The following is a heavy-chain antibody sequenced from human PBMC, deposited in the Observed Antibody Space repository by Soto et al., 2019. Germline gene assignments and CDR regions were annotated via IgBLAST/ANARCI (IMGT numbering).Heavy chain of an antibody. D-gene: IGHD6-13*01. CDR2: IYYSGST. Sequence: PSETLSLTCTVSGGSISSGGYCWSWIRQHPGKGLEWIGYIYYSGSTYYNPSLKSRVTISVDTSKNQFSLKLSSVTAADTAVYYCARDHIAAAGLDPWGQGTLVTVSS. CDR3: ARDHIAAAGLDP. J-gene: IGHJ5*02. V-gene: IGHV4-31*03. CDR1: GGSISSGGYC.